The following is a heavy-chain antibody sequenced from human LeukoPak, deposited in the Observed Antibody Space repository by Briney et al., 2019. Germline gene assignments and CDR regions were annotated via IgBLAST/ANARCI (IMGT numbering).Heavy chain of an antibody. Sequence: GGSLRLSCAASGFTFSSYSMNWVRQAPGKGLEWVSSISSSSSYIYYADSVKGRFTISRDNAKNSLYLQMNSLRAEDTAVYYCARSDYYDSSGYHPYFDYWGQGTLVTVSS. J-gene: IGHJ4*02. D-gene: IGHD3-22*01. CDR2: ISSSSSYI. CDR1: GFTFSSYS. V-gene: IGHV3-21*01. CDR3: ARSDYYDSSGYHPYFDY.